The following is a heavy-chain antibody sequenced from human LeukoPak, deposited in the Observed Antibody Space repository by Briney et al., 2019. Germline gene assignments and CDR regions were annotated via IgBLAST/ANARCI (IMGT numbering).Heavy chain of an antibody. CDR1: GFTFSTYA. CDR2: ITNSGGTT. CDR3: AKDGVAPGSSGDYFDY. D-gene: IGHD3-10*01. Sequence: PGGSLRLSCAASGFTFSTYAMSWVRLAPGKGLEWVSTITNSGGTTNYAESVKGRFTISRDNSKNTLYLQMNSLRVEDRAVYYCAKDGVAPGSSGDYFDYWGQGTLVTVSS. J-gene: IGHJ4*02. V-gene: IGHV3-23*01.